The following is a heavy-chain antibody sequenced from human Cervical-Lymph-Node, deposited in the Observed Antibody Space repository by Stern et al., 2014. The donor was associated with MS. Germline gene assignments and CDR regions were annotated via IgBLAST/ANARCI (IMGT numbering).Heavy chain of an antibody. D-gene: IGHD2-2*01. CDR2: IYPGDSDP. V-gene: IGHV5-51*03. Sequence: EVQLEESGAEVKKPGESLKISCKGSGYSFATYWIGWVRQMPGKGLERMGIIYPGDSDPRYSPSFQGQVTISADKSISTPYLHWSSLKASDTAMYYCARPGDDPAKYGFDVWGQGTTVTVSS. CDR1: GYSFATYW. CDR3: ARPGDDPAKYGFDV. J-gene: IGHJ6*02.